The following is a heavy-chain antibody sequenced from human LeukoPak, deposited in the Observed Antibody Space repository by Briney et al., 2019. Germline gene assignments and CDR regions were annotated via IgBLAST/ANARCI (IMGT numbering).Heavy chain of an antibody. D-gene: IGHD6-6*01. CDR1: GGSISSYY. V-gene: IGHV4-59*12. Sequence: PSETLSLTCTVSGGSISSYYWSWIRQPPGKGLVWIGYIYYSGSTNYNASLKSRVSMSVDTSKNQFSLELSSVTAADTAVYYCARDDSSSRNFDYWGQGTLVTVSS. J-gene: IGHJ4*02. CDR2: IYYSGST. CDR3: ARDDSSSRNFDY.